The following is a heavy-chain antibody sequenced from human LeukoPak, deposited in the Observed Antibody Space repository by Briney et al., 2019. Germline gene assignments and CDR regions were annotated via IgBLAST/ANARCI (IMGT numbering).Heavy chain of an antibody. Sequence: PGGSLRLSCAASGFTFSSYAMHWVRQAPGKGLEYVSAISSNGGSTSYANSVKGRFTISRDNAKNSLFVQMNSLRAEDTAVYYCARAPGVGLGFDYWGQGTLVTVSS. V-gene: IGHV3-64*01. D-gene: IGHD2-15*01. CDR1: GFTFSSYA. CDR3: ARAPGVGLGFDY. CDR2: ISSNGGST. J-gene: IGHJ4*02.